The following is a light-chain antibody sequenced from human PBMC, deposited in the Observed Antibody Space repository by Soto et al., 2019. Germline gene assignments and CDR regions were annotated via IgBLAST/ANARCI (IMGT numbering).Light chain of an antibody. V-gene: IGLV2-14*01. Sequence: QSVLTQPASVSGSPGQSITISCTGTNSDVGGYSYVSWHQQHPGKAPKLIIYEVSQRPSGISDRFSGSKSDNTASLTISGLQTVDEADYYCCSYTSSSTWVFGGGTKLTVL. CDR1: NSDVGGYSY. CDR2: EVS. J-gene: IGLJ3*02. CDR3: CSYTSSSTWV.